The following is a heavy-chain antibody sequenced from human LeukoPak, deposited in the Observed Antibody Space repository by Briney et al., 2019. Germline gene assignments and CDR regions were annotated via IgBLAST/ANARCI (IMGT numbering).Heavy chain of an antibody. CDR3: ARLGGYSSGWYVSYY. D-gene: IGHD6-19*01. J-gene: IGHJ4*02. Sequence: GESLRISCKGSGYSFTSYWISWVRQMPGKGLEWMGRIDPSDSYTNYSPSFQGHVTISADKSISTAYLQRSSLKASDTAMYYCARLGGYSSGWYVSYYWGQGTLVTVSS. CDR1: GYSFTSYW. V-gene: IGHV5-10-1*01. CDR2: IDPSDSYT.